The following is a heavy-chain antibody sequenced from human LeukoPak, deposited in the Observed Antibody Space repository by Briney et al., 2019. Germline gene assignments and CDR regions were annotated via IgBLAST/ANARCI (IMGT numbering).Heavy chain of an antibody. J-gene: IGHJ4*02. CDR3: ARGPNWNDVGYFDY. Sequence: ASVTVSCKAYGYTFTGYYMHWVRQAPGQGLEWMGWINPNSGGTNYAQKFQGRVTMTRDTSISTAYMELSRLRSDDTAVYYCARGPNWNDVGYFDYWGQGTLVIVSS. V-gene: IGHV1-2*02. D-gene: IGHD1-1*01. CDR1: GYTFTGYY. CDR2: INPNSGGT.